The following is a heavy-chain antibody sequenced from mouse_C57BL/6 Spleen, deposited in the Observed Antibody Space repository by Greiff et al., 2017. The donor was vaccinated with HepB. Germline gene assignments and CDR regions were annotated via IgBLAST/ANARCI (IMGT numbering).Heavy chain of an antibody. CDR1: GLNFKDTY. CDR3: SRMARK. Sequence: EVQLQQSGAELVQSGATVKLSCTASGLNFKDTYMHSLKQWPEPGLEWIGRIDSPNGNTKYAPQFQGKVTITADTSSNPAYLQLSSLTSEYTAVYYCSRMARKWGQGTNHTVSS. CDR2: IDSPNGNT. J-gene: IGHJ2*01. V-gene: IGHV14-3*02.